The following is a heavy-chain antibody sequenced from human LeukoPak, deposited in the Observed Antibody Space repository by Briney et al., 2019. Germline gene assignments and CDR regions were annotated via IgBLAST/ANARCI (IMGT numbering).Heavy chain of an antibody. CDR1: GFTFSSYG. V-gene: IGHV3-30*12. D-gene: IGHD1-26*01. CDR2: ISYDGSNK. Sequence: LGGSLRLSCAASGFTFSSYGMHWVRQAPGKGLEWVAVISYDGSNKYYADSAKGRFTISRDNSKNSLYLQMNSLRAEDTAVYYCAISHIVGAATADYWGQGTLVTVSS. CDR3: AISHIVGAATADY. J-gene: IGHJ4*02.